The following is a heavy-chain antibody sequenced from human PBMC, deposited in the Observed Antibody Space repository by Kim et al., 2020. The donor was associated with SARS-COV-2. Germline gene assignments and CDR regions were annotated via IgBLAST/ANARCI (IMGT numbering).Heavy chain of an antibody. Sequence: GGSLRLSCAASGFTFSSYAMHWVRQAPGKGLEWVAVISYDGNNKYYADSVKGRFTISRDNSKNTLYLQMNSLRAEDTAVYYCAREGLYCSGGSCYSRFDYWGQGTLVTVSS. V-gene: IGHV3-30*04. CDR1: GFTFSSYA. J-gene: IGHJ4*02. D-gene: IGHD2-15*01. CDR3: AREGLYCSGGSCYSRFDY. CDR2: ISYDGNNK.